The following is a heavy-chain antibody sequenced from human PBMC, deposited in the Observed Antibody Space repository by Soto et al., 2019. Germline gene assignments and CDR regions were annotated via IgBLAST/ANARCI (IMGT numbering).Heavy chain of an antibody. V-gene: IGHV1-18*01. J-gene: IGHJ6*03. CDR3: ARDLGSSSPPYYSYYYIDV. CDR1: GYTFTSYG. Sequence: ASVKVSCKASGYTFTSYGISWVRQAPGQGLEWMGWISAYNGNTNYAQKLQGRVTMTTDTSTSTAYMELRSLRSDDTAVYYCARDLGSSSPPYYSYYYIDVWGKGTTVTVAS. D-gene: IGHD6-6*01. CDR2: ISAYNGNT.